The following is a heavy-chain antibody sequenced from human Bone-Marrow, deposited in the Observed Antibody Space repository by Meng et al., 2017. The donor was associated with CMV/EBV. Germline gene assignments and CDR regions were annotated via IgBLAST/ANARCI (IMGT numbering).Heavy chain of an antibody. CDR2: ISSSGSTI. Sequence: GESLKISCAASGFTFSSYEMNWVRQAPGKGLEWVSYISSSGSTIYYADSVKGRFTISRDNAKNSLYLQMNSLRAEDTAVYYCARDRSKYYDFWSGYYPGLGMDVWGQGTTVTVSS. CDR1: GFTFSSYE. D-gene: IGHD3-3*01. J-gene: IGHJ6*02. V-gene: IGHV3-48*03. CDR3: ARDRSKYYDFWSGYYPGLGMDV.